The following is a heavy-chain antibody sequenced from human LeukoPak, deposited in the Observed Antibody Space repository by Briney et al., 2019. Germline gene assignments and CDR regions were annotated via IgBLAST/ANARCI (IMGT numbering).Heavy chain of an antibody. V-gene: IGHV3-7*01. CDR3: ARFGYVAAVDV. D-gene: IGHD2-15*01. CDR1: GFSFSADW. CDR2: INTAGSET. J-gene: IGHJ4*02. Sequence: GGSLRLSCAASGFSFSADWMTWVRQAPGTGLEWVANINTAGSETYYVDPVKGRFSISRDNAKNLVYLPMTSLRAADTAVYHCARFGYVAAVDVWGQGTPVTVSS.